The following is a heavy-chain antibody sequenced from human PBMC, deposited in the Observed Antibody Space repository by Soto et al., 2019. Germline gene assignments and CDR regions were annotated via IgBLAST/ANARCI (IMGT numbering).Heavy chain of an antibody. CDR1: GFTFSTFS. D-gene: IGHD3-3*01. V-gene: IGHV3-48*01. Sequence: EVQLVEYGGGLVQPGGSLRLSCAASGFTFSTFSMHWVRQSPGKGLEWISYISSSGSTKYYADSAKGRFTISRDNAKNSLNLQMISLRAEDTAVYYCARAFLLVDYWGQGALVTVSS. CDR2: ISSSGSTK. CDR3: ARAFLLVDY. J-gene: IGHJ4*02.